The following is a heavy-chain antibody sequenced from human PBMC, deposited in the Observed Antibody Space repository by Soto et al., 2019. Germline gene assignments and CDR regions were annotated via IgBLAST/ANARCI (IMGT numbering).Heavy chain of an antibody. V-gene: IGHV4-59*01. CDR1: GGSISSYY. CDR3: ARDYGGTNCFDP. CDR2: IYYSGST. J-gene: IGHJ5*02. D-gene: IGHD4-17*01. Sequence: SETLSLTCTVSGGSISSYYWSWIRRPPGKGLERIEYIYYSGSTNYNPSLKSRVTMSVDTSKKQFSLKLSSVTAADTAVYYCARDYGGTNCFDPWGQGTLVTVSS.